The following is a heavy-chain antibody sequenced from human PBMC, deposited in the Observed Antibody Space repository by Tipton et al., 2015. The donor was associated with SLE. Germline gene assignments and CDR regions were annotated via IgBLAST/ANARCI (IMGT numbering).Heavy chain of an antibody. CDR3: ARVRKITIFGVPKGDYFDY. D-gene: IGHD3-3*01. Sequence: SLRLSCAASGFTFSSYAMSWVRQAPGKGLEWVSAISGSGGSTYYADSVKGRFTISRDNSKNTLYVQMNSLRAEDTAVYYCARVRKITIFGVPKGDYFDYWGQGTLVTVSS. V-gene: IGHV3-23*01. J-gene: IGHJ4*02. CDR2: ISGSGGST. CDR1: GFTFSSYA.